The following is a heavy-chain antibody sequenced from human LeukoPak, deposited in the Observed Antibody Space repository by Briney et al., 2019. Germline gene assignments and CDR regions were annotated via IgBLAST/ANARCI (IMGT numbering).Heavy chain of an antibody. CDR1: GGSFSGYY. CDR2: INHSGST. J-gene: IGHJ6*03. CDR3: AKVMKGSERLTMVRGVIIKTAGLYYMDV. D-gene: IGHD3-10*01. V-gene: IGHV4-34*01. Sequence: SETLSLTCAVYGGSFSGYYWSWIRQPPGKGLEWIGEINHSGSTNYNPSLKSRVTISVDTSKNQFSLKLSSVTAEDTAVYYCAKVMKGSERLTMVRGVIIKTAGLYYMDVWGKGTTVTVSS.